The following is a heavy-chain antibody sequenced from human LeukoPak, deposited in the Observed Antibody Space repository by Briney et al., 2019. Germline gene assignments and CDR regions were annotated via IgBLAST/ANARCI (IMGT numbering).Heavy chain of an antibody. CDR2: IYYSGTT. J-gene: IGHJ4*02. D-gene: IGHD1-26*01. Sequence: SETLSLTCTVSGGSIGSGGYYWGWIRQPPGKGLEWIASIYYSGTTYYNPSLESRVTISVDTSKNQFSLKLTSVTAADTAVYYCARRGFGSYSYWGQGTLVTVSS. CDR1: GGSIGSGGYY. CDR3: ARRGFGSYSY. V-gene: IGHV4-39*01.